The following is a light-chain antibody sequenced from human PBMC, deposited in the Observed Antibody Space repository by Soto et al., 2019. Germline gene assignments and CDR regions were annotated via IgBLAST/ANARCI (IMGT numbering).Light chain of an antibody. Sequence: QSALTQPASVSGSPGQSITISCTGTSSDVGAYNFVSWYQHHPGTAPKLMIYEVSNRPSGASNRFSGSKSGNTASLTISGLQPEDEADYYCYSYSGSNAWVFGGGTKLTVL. CDR3: YSYSGSNAWV. CDR1: SSDVGAYNF. J-gene: IGLJ3*02. V-gene: IGLV2-14*01. CDR2: EVS.